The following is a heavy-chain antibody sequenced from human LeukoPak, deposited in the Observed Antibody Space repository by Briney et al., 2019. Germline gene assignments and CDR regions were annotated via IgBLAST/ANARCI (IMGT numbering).Heavy chain of an antibody. V-gene: IGHV3-7*03. J-gene: IGHJ4*02. Sequence: GGSLRLSCAASGFSLSNYWMNWVRQAPGKGLEWVANIKQDGSEKNYVDSVKGRFSISRDNAKNSLYLQMNSLRAEDTAVYYCARKDYGSGSHDYWGQGTLVTVSS. D-gene: IGHD3-10*01. CDR1: GFSLSNYW. CDR3: ARKDYGSGSHDY. CDR2: IKQDGSEK.